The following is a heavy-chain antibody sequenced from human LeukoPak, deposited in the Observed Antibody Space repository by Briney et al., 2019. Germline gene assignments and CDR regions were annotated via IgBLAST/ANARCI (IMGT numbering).Heavy chain of an antibody. CDR3: ARGTIFGVVNNWFDP. D-gene: IGHD3-3*01. J-gene: IGHJ5*02. CDR1: GFTFSDYY. Sequence: PGGSLRLSCAASGFTFSDYYMSWIRQAPGKGLEWVSYISSSGSTIYYADSVKGRFTISRDNAKNSLYLQMNSLRAEDTAVYYCARGTIFGVVNNWFDPWGQGTLVTASS. V-gene: IGHV3-11*04. CDR2: ISSSGSTI.